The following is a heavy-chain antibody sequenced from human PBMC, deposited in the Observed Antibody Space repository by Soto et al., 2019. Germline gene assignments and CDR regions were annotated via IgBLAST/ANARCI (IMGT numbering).Heavy chain of an antibody. D-gene: IGHD2-21*01. CDR3: ARDLAYCASGSCYAKWGS. CDR2: IYYSGT. Sequence: SETLSLTCTVSGASISDDDYFWSWIRQPPGKGLECIRFIYYSGTYYNPSLKSRATISADTSKNHFPLRLTSVTAAPTAVYYCARDLAYCASGSCYAKWGSWGQGTLVTVS. CDR1: GASISDDDYF. V-gene: IGHV4-30-4*01. J-gene: IGHJ5*02.